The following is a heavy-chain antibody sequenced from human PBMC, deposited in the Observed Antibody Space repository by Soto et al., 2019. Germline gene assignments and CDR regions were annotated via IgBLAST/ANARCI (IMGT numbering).Heavy chain of an antibody. V-gene: IGHV3-11*01. CDR1: GFTFSDYY. J-gene: IGHJ3*02. CDR2: ISGSGTTI. Sequence: QVQLVESGGGLVKPGGSLRLSCAASGFTFSDYYMTWIRQPPGKGLEWVSYISGSGTTIHYADSVKGRFTVSRDNARNSLYLQMNSLRAEDTAFYYCARGRAYYDSSGYYHLDAFDIWGQGTMVTVSS. D-gene: IGHD3-22*01. CDR3: ARGRAYYDSSGYYHLDAFDI.